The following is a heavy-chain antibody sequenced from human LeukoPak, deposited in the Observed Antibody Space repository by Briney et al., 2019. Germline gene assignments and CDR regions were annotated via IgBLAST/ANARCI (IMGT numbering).Heavy chain of an antibody. CDR3: ARHATRRFDAKNYDSSGYYYVPDWFDP. CDR2: INHSGST. D-gene: IGHD3-22*01. V-gene: IGHV4-34*01. Sequence: SETLSLTCAVYGGSFSGYYWSWIRQPPGKGLEWVGEINHSGSTNYNPSLKSRVTISVDTSKNQFSLKLSSVTAADTAVYYCARHATRRFDAKNYDSSGYYYVPDWFDPWGQGTLVTVSS. CDR1: GGSFSGYY. J-gene: IGHJ5*02.